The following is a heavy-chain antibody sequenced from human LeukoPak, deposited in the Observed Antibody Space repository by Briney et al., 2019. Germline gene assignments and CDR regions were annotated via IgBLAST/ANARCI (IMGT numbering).Heavy chain of an antibody. D-gene: IGHD1-26*01. J-gene: IGHJ6*03. CDR3: ARVSGRVVGATNYYYYMDV. CDR1: GGSISSYY. V-gene: IGHV4-4*07. CDR2: IYTSGST. Sequence: PSETLSLTCTVPGGSISSYYWSWIRQPAGKGLEWIGRIYTSGSTNYNPSLKSRVTMSVDTSKNQFSLKLSSVTAADTAVYYCARVSGRVVGATNYYYYMDVWGKGTTVTVSS.